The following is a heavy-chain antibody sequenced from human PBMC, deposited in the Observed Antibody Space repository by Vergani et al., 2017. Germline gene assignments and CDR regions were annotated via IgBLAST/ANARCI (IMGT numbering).Heavy chain of an antibody. CDR1: GYSFTNYW. J-gene: IGHJ3*02. CDR3: ARLQIVATTTFDAFDI. V-gene: IGHV5-51*01. D-gene: IGHD5-12*01. Sequence: EVQLVQSGAEVKKPGESLKISCKGSGYSFTNYWIGWVRQMPGKGLEWMGIIYPGDSDTRYSPSFQGQVTISADKSISTAYLQWSSLKASDTAMYYCARLQIVATTTFDAFDIWGQGTMVTVSS. CDR2: IYPGDSDT.